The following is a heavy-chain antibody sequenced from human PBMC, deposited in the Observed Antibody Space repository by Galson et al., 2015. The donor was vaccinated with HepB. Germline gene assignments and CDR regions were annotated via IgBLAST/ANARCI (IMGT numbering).Heavy chain of an antibody. D-gene: IGHD5-12*01. J-gene: IGHJ6*02. V-gene: IGHV1-3*01. CDR1: GYTFTSYD. CDR2: INAGNGNT. Sequence: SVKVSCKASGYTFTSYDMHWVRQAPGQRLEWMGWINAGNGNTKYSQEFQGRVTITRDTSASTAYMELSSLRSEDTAVYYCTRVPIVASINGPYYYGMDVWGQGTTVTVSS. CDR3: TRVPIVASINGPYYYGMDV.